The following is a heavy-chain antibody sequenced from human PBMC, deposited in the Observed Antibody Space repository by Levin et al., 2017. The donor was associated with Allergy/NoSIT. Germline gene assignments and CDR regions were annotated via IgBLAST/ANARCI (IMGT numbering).Heavy chain of an antibody. CDR2: SRDKGHGHST. Sequence: GGSLRLSCAVSGFTLRDHYIDWVRQAPGKGLEWIGRSRDKGHGHSTSYAASVKGRFTLSRDYSVNSVSLQMNSLTTGDTAVYYCARTDPTIDPTISQTSGLRDFDFWGQGTLVSVSS. D-gene: IGHD5-24*01. CDR3: ARTDPTIDPTISQTSGLRDFDF. J-gene: IGHJ4*02. V-gene: IGHV3-72*01. CDR1: GFTLRDHY.